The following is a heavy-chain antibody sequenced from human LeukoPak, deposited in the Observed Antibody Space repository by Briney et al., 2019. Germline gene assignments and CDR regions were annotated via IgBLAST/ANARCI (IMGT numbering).Heavy chain of an antibody. CDR2: ISSRSTYI. V-gene: IGHV3-21*01. Sequence: GGSLRLSGAASGFTFSDYSMNWVRQAPGKGLEWVLSISSRSTYIYYADSVKGRFTISRDNAKNSLYLQMNSLRAEDTAVYYCARRYSNSWYSIDYWGQGTLVTVSS. D-gene: IGHD6-13*01. J-gene: IGHJ4*02. CDR1: GFTFSDYS. CDR3: ARRYSNSWYSIDY.